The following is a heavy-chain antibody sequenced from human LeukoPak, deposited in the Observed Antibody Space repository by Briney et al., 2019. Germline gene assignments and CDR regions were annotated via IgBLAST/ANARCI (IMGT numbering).Heavy chain of an antibody. CDR3: ARSGSHTPFDY. Sequence: ASVKVSCKASGYTFTSYDINWVRQATGQGLEWMGWMNPNSGNTGYAQKFQGRVTMTRNTSINTAYMELSSLRSDDTAVYYCARSGSHTPFDYWGQGTLVTVSS. CDR1: GYTFTSYD. V-gene: IGHV1-8*01. D-gene: IGHD1-26*01. J-gene: IGHJ4*02. CDR2: MNPNSGNT.